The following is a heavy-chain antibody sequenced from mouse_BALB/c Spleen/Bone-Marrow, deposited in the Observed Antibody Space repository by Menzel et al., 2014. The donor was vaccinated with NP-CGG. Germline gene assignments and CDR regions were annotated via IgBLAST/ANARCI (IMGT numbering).Heavy chain of an antibody. CDR1: GFTFSSYA. D-gene: IGHD2-4*01. V-gene: IGHV5-6-5*01. J-gene: IGHJ3*01. Sequence: EVQLQQSGGGLVKPGGSLKLSCAASGFTFSSYAMSWVRQTPEKRLEWVASIGSGGNTCYPDSMKGRFTISRDNARNILYLQMSSLRSEDTAMYYCARGGELRPWFAYWGQGTLVTVSA. CDR2: IGSGGNT. CDR3: ARGGELRPWFAY.